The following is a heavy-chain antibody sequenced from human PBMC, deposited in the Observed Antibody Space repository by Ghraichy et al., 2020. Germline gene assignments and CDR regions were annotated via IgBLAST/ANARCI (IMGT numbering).Heavy chain of an antibody. V-gene: IGHV4-59*08. D-gene: IGHD6-6*01. J-gene: IGHJ6*02. CDR2: IYYSGST. CDR1: GGSISSYY. Sequence: SETLSLTFTVSGGSISSYYWSWIRQPPGKGLEWIGYIYYSGSTNYKPSLKSRVTISVDTSKNQFSLKLSSVTAADTAVYYRGRLSRYGSSADVSYYYGMDVWGQGTTVTVSS. CDR3: GRLSRYGSSADVSYYYGMDV.